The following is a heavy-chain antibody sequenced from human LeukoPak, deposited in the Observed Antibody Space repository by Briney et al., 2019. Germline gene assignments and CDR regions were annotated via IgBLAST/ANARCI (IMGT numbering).Heavy chain of an antibody. V-gene: IGHV1-69*06. CDR3: ARERLGYCSRGSCGEGWFDP. Sequence: ASVKVSCKASGGTFSSYAISWVRQAPGQGLEWMGGIIPIFGTANYAQKFQGRVTITADKSTSTAYMELSSLRSEDTAVYYCARERLGYCSRGSCGEGWFDPWGQGTLVTVSS. CDR2: IIPIFGTA. D-gene: IGHD2-15*01. J-gene: IGHJ5*02. CDR1: GGTFSSYA.